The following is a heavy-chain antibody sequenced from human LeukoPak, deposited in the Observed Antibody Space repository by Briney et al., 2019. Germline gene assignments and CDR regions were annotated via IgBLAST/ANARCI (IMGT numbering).Heavy chain of an antibody. J-gene: IGHJ4*02. V-gene: IGHV4-4*09. CDR2: IHASGPT. CDR3: ARHDAGIAARPFDN. Sequence: PAETLSLTCTVSGVSISTYYWSWVRRPPGKGLEWVAYIHASGPTNYNPSLKSRITISVDTSNNQFSLKLSSVTAADTAVYYCARHDAGIAARPFDNWGQGTLVTVSS. D-gene: IGHD6-6*01. CDR1: GVSISTYY.